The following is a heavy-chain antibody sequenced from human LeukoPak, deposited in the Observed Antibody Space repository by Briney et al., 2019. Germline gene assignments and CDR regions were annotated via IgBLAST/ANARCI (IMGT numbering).Heavy chain of an antibody. CDR1: GGSISSSSYY. Sequence: PSETLSLTCTVSGGSISSSSYYWSWIRQPPGKGLEWIGYIYYSGSTYYNPSLKSRVTISVDTSKNQFSLKLSSVTAADTAVYYCARSSTSPGAYYYYYMDVWGKGTTVTVSS. CDR3: ARSSTSPGAYYYYYMDV. CDR2: IYYSGST. D-gene: IGHD2-2*01. J-gene: IGHJ6*03. V-gene: IGHV4-30-4*08.